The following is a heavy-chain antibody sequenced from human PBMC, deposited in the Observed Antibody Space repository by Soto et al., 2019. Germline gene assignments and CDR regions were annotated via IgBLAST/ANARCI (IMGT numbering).Heavy chain of an antibody. Sequence: ASVKVSCKASGFTFTSSAVQWVRQARGQRLEWIGWIVVGSGNTNYAQKFQERVTITRDMSTSTAYMELSSLRSEDTAAYYCAATIYYDSTQLDYWGQGTLVTVS. CDR3: AATIYYDSTQLDY. CDR2: IVVGSGNT. V-gene: IGHV1-58*01. CDR1: GFTFTSSA. J-gene: IGHJ4*02. D-gene: IGHD3-22*01.